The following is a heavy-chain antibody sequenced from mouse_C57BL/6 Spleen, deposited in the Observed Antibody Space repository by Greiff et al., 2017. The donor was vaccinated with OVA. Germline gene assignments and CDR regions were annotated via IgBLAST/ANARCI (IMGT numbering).Heavy chain of an antibody. CDR1: GYTFTSYW. Sequence: QVQLQQPGAELVRPGSSVKLSCKASGYTFTSYWMDWVKQRPGQGLEWIGNIYPSDSETHYNQKFKDKATFTVDKSSSTAYMQLSSLTSEDSAVYYCARGYGSSHWYFDVWGTGTTVTVSS. J-gene: IGHJ1*03. D-gene: IGHD1-1*01. CDR3: ARGYGSSHWYFDV. V-gene: IGHV1-61*01. CDR2: IYPSDSET.